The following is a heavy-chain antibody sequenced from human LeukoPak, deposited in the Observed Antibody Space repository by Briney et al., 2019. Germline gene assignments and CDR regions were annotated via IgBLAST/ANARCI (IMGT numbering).Heavy chain of an antibody. CDR2: ISGSGGST. CDR3: AKDRPDWELLLIPPNFDY. J-gene: IGHJ4*02. Sequence: GGSLRLSCAASGFTFSSYAMSWVRQAPGKGLEWVSAISGSGGSTYYADSVKGRFTISRDNSKNTLYLQMNSLRAEDTAVYYCAKDRPDWELLLIPPNFDYCGQGTLVTVSS. V-gene: IGHV3-23*01. CDR1: GFTFSSYA. D-gene: IGHD1-26*01.